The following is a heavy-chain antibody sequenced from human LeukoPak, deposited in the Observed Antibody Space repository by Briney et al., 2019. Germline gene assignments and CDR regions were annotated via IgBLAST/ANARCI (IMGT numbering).Heavy chain of an antibody. Sequence: AXVKVSXKASGYTFTTAGITWVRQAPGQGLEWLGWITPYNGSPTYAQRLQGRVTLTTDTSTTTAYMELRSLTSDDTAIYYCARGGDGDYDYWGQGALVTVSS. J-gene: IGHJ4*02. V-gene: IGHV1-18*01. CDR2: ITPYNGSP. CDR1: GYTFTTAG. CDR3: ARGGDGDYDY. D-gene: IGHD4-17*01.